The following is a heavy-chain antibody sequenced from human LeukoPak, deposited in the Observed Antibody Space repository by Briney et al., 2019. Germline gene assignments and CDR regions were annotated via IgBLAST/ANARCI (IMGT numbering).Heavy chain of an antibody. CDR1: GFTFSSYA. J-gene: IGHJ3*02. CDR3: AKSLFTSATGTGRAFDI. CDR2: ISGSGGST. V-gene: IGHV3-23*01. D-gene: IGHD1-1*01. Sequence: GGSLRLSCAASGFTFSSYAMSWVRQAPGKGLEWVAAISGSGGSTYYADSVKGRFTISRDNSKTTLYLQMNSLRAEDTAVYYCAKSLFTSATGTGRAFDIWGQGTMVTVSS.